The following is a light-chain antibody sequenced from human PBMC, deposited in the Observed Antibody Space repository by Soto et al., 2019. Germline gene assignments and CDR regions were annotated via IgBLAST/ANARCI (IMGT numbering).Light chain of an antibody. CDR3: QQCVTSPWT. CDR1: QSVSSY. V-gene: IGKV3-11*01. Sequence: LVVTESLATLSLSAGDRSPLSCRARQSVSSYLAWYQQKPGQAPRLLIYDASIRATGIPARFSGSGSGTDFTLTISRLEPEDSAVYYCQQCVTSPWTFGQGTKVDIK. J-gene: IGKJ1*01. CDR2: DAS.